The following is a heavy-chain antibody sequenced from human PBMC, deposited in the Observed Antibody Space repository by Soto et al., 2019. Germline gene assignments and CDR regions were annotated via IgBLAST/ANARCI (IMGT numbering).Heavy chain of an antibody. V-gene: IGHV1-3*04. CDR2: INTAKDNT. Sequence: QVQLVQSGAEVKKPGASVKVSCKASGYTFTSYAIHWLRQAPGQRLEWMRWINTAKDNTRYSEKFQGRVTITRDTSATIVHMELSSLRSEDTAVYYCARGSSWSYFDYWGQGTLVTVSS. CDR3: ARGSSWSYFDY. CDR1: GYTFTSYA. J-gene: IGHJ4*02. D-gene: IGHD6-13*01.